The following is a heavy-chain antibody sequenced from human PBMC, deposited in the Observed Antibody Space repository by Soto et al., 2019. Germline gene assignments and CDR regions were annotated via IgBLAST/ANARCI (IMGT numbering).Heavy chain of an antibody. J-gene: IGHJ3*02. D-gene: IGHD3-22*01. V-gene: IGHV3-11*01. CDR1: GFRFSDYY. CDR3: AKEGYYDSSGYYYPLWDAFDI. CDR2: IRSSDNTR. Sequence: PGGSLRLSCAASGFRFSDYYMSWIRQAPGKGLEWVSYIRSSDNTRYYADSVKGRFTISRDNAKNSLYLQMNSLRAEDTAVYYCAKEGYYDSSGYYYPLWDAFDIWGQGTMVTVSS.